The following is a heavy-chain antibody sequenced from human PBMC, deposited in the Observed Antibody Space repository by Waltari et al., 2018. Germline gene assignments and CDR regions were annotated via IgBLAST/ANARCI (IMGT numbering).Heavy chain of an antibody. CDR2: RRNDVNKE. CDR3: AKDGPRRYFDEFIYMDV. D-gene: IGHD3-9*01. Sequence: QVQLEESGGGVVQTGGSLRVSCAASGFTFNTYAMHWVRQAPGKGRGGGAVRRNDVNKEYYADSVKGRFTISRDNSKNSLYLQMNNLRAEDTAVYYCAKDGPRRYFDEFIYMDVWGKGTTVTVSS. V-gene: IGHV3-30*02. J-gene: IGHJ6*03. CDR1: GFTFNTYA.